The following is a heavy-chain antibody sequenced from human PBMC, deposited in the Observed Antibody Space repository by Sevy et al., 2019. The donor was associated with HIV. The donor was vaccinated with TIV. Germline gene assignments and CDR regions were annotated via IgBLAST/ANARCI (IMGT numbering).Heavy chain of an antibody. CDR1: GITFTTSG. CDR2: ISYDGRNK. CDR3: AKDFTGYNGMDV. Sequence: GGSLRLSCAVSGITFTTSGMHWVRQAPGKGLEWVAVISYDGRNKFYGDSVKGRFTISRDNSKNMLYLQVNSPTTEDTAVYYCAKDFTGYNGMDVWGQGTMVTVSS. J-gene: IGHJ6*02. V-gene: IGHV3-30*18. D-gene: IGHD3-9*01.